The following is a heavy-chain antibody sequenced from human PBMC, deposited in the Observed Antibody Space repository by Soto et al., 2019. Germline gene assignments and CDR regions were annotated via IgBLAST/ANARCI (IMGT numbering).Heavy chain of an antibody. V-gene: IGHV1-2*04. CDR1: GYTFTSYY. CDR2: INPNSGGT. D-gene: IGHD2-21*01. Sequence: ASVKVSCKASGYTFTSYYMRWVRQAPGQGLEWMGWINPNSGGTNYAQKFQGWVTMTRDTSISTAYMELSRLRSDDTAVYYCARERSPQGEGYGMDVWGQGTTVTVSS. J-gene: IGHJ6*02. CDR3: ARERSPQGEGYGMDV.